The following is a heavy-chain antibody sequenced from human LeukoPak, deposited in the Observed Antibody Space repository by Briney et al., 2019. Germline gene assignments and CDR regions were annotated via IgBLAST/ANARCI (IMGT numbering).Heavy chain of an antibody. J-gene: IGHJ3*02. CDR3: ARDGRFVVRGVITPDAFDI. CDR2: IKQDGSEK. CDR1: GFTFSSYW. Sequence: GGSLRLSCAASGFTFSSYWMSWVRQAPGKGLEWVANIKQDGSEKYYVDSVKGRFTISRDNAKNSLYLQMNSLRAEDTAVYYCARDGRFVVRGVITPDAFDIWGQGTMVTVSS. V-gene: IGHV3-7*01. D-gene: IGHD3-10*01.